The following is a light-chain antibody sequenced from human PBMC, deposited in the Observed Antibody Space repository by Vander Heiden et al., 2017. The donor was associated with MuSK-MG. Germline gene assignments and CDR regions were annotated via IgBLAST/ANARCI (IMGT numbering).Light chain of an antibody. J-gene: IGKJ5*01. Sequence: EIVLTQSPATLSLAPGERATLSCRASQVVSSSLAWYQQKPGQAPRLLIYDASNRATGIPARFSGSGSGTDFTLTISSLEPEDFAVYYCQQRINWPQAFGQGTRLEIK. V-gene: IGKV3-11*01. CDR1: QVVSSS. CDR3: QQRINWPQA. CDR2: DAS.